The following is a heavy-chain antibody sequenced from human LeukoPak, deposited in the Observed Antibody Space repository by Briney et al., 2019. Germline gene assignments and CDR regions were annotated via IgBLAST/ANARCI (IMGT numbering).Heavy chain of an antibody. CDR1: GGSTSSSSYF. D-gene: IGHD1-26*01. V-gene: IGHV4-39*07. CDR3: ARDLGGGSHDY. Sequence: SETLSLTCTVSGGSTSSSSYFWGWIRQPPGKGLEWIGSINYSGRTYYKPSLTSRVTISVDTSKNQFSLELSSVTAADTAAYYCARDLGGGSHDYWGQGTLVTVSS. CDR2: INYSGRT. J-gene: IGHJ4*02.